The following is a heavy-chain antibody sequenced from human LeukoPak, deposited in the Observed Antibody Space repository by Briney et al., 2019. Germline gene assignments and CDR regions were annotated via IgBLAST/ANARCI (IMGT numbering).Heavy chain of an antibody. CDR2: IIPILGIA. CDR3: ARGRPLQPRGLYYYYYMDV. CDR1: GGTFSSYT. V-gene: IGHV1-69*02. D-gene: IGHD4-11*01. Sequence: SVKVSCKASGGTFSSYTISWVRQAPGQGLEWMGRIIPILGIANYAQKFQGRVTITADKSTSTAYMELSSLRSEDTAVYYCARGRPLQPRGLYYYYYMDVWGKGTTVTVSS. J-gene: IGHJ6*03.